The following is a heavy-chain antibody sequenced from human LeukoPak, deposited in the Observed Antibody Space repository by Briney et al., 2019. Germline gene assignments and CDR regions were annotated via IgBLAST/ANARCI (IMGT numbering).Heavy chain of an antibody. D-gene: IGHD2-2*02. CDR1: GYTFTSYG. J-gene: IGHJ4*02. CDR2: ISAYNGNT. CDR3: ARSSYCSSTSCYSVY. Sequence: ASVKVSCKASGYTFTSYGISWVRQAPGQGLEWMGWISAYNGNTNYAQKLQGRVTVTTDTSTSTAYMELRSLRSDDTAVYYCARSSYCSSTSCYSVYWGQGTLVTVSS. V-gene: IGHV1-18*01.